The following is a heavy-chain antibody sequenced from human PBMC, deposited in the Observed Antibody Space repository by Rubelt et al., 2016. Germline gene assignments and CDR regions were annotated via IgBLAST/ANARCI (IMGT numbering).Heavy chain of an antibody. J-gene: IGHJ4*02. CDR1: GFTFSSYA. CDR3: ARARLGYSGWKSAFDY. D-gene: IGHD6-19*01. Sequence: EVQLVESGGGLVQPGGSLRLSCAASGFTFSSYAMHWVRQAPGKGLEYVSAISSNGGSTYYAKAVKGRFTISRDNSKNTLYLQMGSLRAEDTAVYYCARARLGYSGWKSAFDYWGQGTLVTVSS. CDR2: ISSNGGST. V-gene: IGHV3-64*01.